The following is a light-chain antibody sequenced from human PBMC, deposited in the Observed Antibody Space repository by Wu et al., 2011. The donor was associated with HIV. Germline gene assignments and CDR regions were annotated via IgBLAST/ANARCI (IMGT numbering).Light chain of an antibody. Sequence: EIVLTQSPGTLSLSPGERATLSCRASQSVSSSYLAWYQQKPGQAPRLLIYGASSRATGIPARFSGGGSGTDFTLTISTLEPEDFAVYFCHQYGGSPPYSFGQG. V-gene: IGKV3-20*01. J-gene: IGKJ2*03. CDR1: QSVSSSY. CDR2: GAS. CDR3: HQYGGSPPYS.